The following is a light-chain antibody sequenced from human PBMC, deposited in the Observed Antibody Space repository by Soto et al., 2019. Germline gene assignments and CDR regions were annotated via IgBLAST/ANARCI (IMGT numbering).Light chain of an antibody. J-gene: IGLJ1*01. Sequence: QSVLTQPRSVSGSPGQSVTISCTGTSSDVGGYNYVSWYQQHPGKAPKLMIYDVSKRPSGVPDRFSGSKSGNTASLTISGLQAEDEADYYCCSYAEVFGTGTKLTVL. CDR1: SSDVGGYNY. CDR3: CSYAEV. CDR2: DVS. V-gene: IGLV2-11*01.